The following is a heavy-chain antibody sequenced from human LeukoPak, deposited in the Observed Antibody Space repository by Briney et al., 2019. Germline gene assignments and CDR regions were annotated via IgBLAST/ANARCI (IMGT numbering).Heavy chain of an antibody. V-gene: IGHV3-64D*09. D-gene: IGHD2-15*01. Sequence: GGSLRLSCSASGFTFSNYAMHWVRQAPGKGLEYVSAISTNGGSTYYADSVKGRFTISRDNSKNTLYLQMSSLRADDTAVYYCVKGYCSGGNCFSRTMHYFDNWGQGTLVTVSS. J-gene: IGHJ4*02. CDR3: VKGYCSGGNCFSRTMHYFDN. CDR1: GFTFSNYA. CDR2: ISTNGGST.